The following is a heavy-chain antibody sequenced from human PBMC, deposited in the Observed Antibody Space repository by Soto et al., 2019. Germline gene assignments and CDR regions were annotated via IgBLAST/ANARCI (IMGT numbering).Heavy chain of an antibody. CDR1: GGSISSGDYY. D-gene: IGHD1-26*01. CDR2: IYYSGST. Sequence: PSDTLSVRSTVSGGSISSGDYYWSWIRQPPGKGLEWIGYIYYSGSTYYNPSLKSRVTISVDTSKNQFSLKLSSVTAADTAVYYCAPLSVGQAQFDPWGQGTLVTVSS. V-gene: IGHV4-30-4*02. J-gene: IGHJ5*02. CDR3: APLSVGQAQFDP.